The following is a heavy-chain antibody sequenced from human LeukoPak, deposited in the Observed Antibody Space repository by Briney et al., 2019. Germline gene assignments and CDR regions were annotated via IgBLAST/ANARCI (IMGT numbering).Heavy chain of an antibody. CDR2: INPSGGST. CDR3: ARVRRSGELLDAGRYNWFDP. D-gene: IGHD1-26*01. Sequence: ASVKVSCKASGGTFSSYAISWVRQAPGQGLQWMGTINPSGGSTNYAQKFQGRVTMTRDTSTSTVYMALSSLRSGDTAVYYCARVRRSGELLDAGRYNWFDPWGQGTLVTVSS. J-gene: IGHJ5*02. CDR1: GGTFSSYA. V-gene: IGHV1-46*01.